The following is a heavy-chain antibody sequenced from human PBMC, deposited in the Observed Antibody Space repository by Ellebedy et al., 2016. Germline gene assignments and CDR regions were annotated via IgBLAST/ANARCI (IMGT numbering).Heavy chain of an antibody. D-gene: IGHD2-15*01. CDR2: INPKSGGT. Sequence: ASVKVSCKASGYTFTGYYLHWVRQAPGQGLEWMGWINPKSGGTNYAQKLQGWVTMTRDTSISTAYMELSRLRSDDTAVYYCARVGCSGGSCYHYNGMDVWGQGTTVTVSS. J-gene: IGHJ6*02. V-gene: IGHV1-2*04. CDR3: ARVGCSGGSCYHYNGMDV. CDR1: GYTFTGYY.